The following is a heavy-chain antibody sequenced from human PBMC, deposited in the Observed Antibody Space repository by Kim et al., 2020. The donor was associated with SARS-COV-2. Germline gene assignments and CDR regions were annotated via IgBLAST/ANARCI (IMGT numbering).Heavy chain of an antibody. D-gene: IGHD4-17*01. J-gene: IGHJ5*02. V-gene: IGHV1-69*13. CDR3: AREDYGDLYNWFDP. CDR2: IIPIFGTA. Sequence: SVKVSCKSSGGTFSSYAISWVRQAPGQGLEWMGGIIPIFGTANYAQKFQGRVTITADESTSTAYMELSSLRSEDTAVYYCAREDYGDLYNWFDPWGQGTLVTVSS. CDR1: GGTFSSYA.